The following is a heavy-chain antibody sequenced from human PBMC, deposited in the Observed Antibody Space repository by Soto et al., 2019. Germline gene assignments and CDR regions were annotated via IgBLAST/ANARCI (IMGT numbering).Heavy chain of an antibody. Sequence: PGESLKICCKGSGYSFTNYWINWVRQMPGKGREWMGRIDPGDSNNNYSPSFQSHVTISADKSISTAYLQWSSLRASDTAIYYCAKRKDASGSAYFFNGMDVWGQGTTVTVSS. CDR3: AKRKDASGSAYFFNGMDV. J-gene: IGHJ6*02. CDR1: GYSFTNYW. V-gene: IGHV5-10-1*01. D-gene: IGHD3-10*01. CDR2: IDPGDSNN.